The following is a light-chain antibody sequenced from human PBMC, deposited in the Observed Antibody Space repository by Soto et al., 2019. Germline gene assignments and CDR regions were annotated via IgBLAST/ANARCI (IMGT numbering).Light chain of an antibody. J-gene: IGKJ5*01. Sequence: EIVLTQSPATLSLSPGERATLFCRASQTVSSYLVWYQQKPGQPPRLLIYDASNRATGVPARFSGSGSGTDFTLAISSLEPEDFAVYYCQQRSDWPITFGQGTRLVIK. V-gene: IGKV3-11*01. CDR3: QQRSDWPIT. CDR2: DAS. CDR1: QTVSSY.